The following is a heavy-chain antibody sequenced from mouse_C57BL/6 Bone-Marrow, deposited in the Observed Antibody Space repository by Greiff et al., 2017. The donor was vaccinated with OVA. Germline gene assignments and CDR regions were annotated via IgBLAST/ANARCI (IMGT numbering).Heavy chain of an antibody. D-gene: IGHD2-3*01. V-gene: IGHV14-4*01. CDR3: TLGWLLRAMDY. CDR1: GFNIKDDY. CDR2: IDPENGDT. Sequence: VHVKQSGAELVRPGASVKLSCTASGFNIKDDYMHWVKQRPEQGLEWIGWIDPENGDTEYASKFQGKATITADTSSNTAYLQLSSLTSEDTAVYYCTLGWLLRAMDYWGQGTSVTVSS. J-gene: IGHJ4*01.